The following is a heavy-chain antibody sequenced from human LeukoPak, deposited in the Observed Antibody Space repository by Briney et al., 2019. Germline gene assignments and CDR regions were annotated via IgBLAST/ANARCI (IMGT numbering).Heavy chain of an antibody. CDR3: ARSMTTVTTFDY. J-gene: IGHJ4*02. D-gene: IGHD4-11*01. Sequence: DSVKGRFTISRDNSKNTLYLQMNSLRAEDTAVYYCARSMTTVTTFDYWGQGTLVTVSS. V-gene: IGHV3-53*01.